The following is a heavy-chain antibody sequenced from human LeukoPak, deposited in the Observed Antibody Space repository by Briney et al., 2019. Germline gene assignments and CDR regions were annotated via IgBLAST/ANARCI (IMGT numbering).Heavy chain of an antibody. V-gene: IGHV3-23*01. CDR2: ISGSGGNT. D-gene: IGHD3-22*01. Sequence: GGSLRLSCAASGFTLISYWMTWVRQAPGKGLEWVSGISGSGGNTYYADSVKGRFTISRDNSKNTLYLQMNSLRAEDTALYYCATGGSGYYYDWVYWGQGTLVTVSS. CDR1: GFTLISYW. CDR3: ATGGSGYYYDWVY. J-gene: IGHJ4*02.